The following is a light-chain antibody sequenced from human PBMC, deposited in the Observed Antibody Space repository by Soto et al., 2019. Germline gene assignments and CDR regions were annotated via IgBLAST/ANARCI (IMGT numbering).Light chain of an antibody. J-gene: IGKJ2*01. CDR2: KAS. Sequence: DIQMTQSPSTLSASVGDRVTITCRASESISMWLAWFQQRPGKAPKLLIYKASTLVSGVPSRFSGSGSGTEFTLTSRSLQPDDFALYYCQHYNSFPYTFGQGTKVDI. V-gene: IGKV1-5*03. CDR3: QHYNSFPYT. CDR1: ESISMW.